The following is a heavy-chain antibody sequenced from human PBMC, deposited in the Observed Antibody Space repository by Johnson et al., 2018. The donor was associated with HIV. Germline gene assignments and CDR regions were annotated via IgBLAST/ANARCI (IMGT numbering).Heavy chain of an antibody. J-gene: IGHJ3*02. CDR3: ARVMGATQVMGAFDI. D-gene: IGHD1-26*01. V-gene: IGHV3-66*01. CDR1: GFTFSDYY. Sequence: VLLVESGGGLVKPGGSLRLSCAASGFTFSDYYMSWIRQAPGKGLEWVSVIYSGGSTYYADSVKGRFTISRDNSKNTLYLQMNSLRAEDTAVYYCARVMGATQVMGAFDIWGQGTMVTVSS. CDR2: IYSGGST.